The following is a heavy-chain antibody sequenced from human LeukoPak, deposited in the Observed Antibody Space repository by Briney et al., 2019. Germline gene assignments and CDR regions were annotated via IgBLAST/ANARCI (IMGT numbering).Heavy chain of an antibody. CDR1: GFTYRSYY. J-gene: IGHJ6*02. Sequence: GGSLRVSCGASGFTYRSYYMIWVRQARGKGQDWLSHISGSSHSIYYADSVKGRFTISRENAKNSLYLQMNSLRDEDTAVYYCARRADTDYSYAMDVWSQGTTVTVSS. CDR2: ISGSSHSI. CDR3: ARRADTDYSYAMDV. V-gene: IGHV3-48*02. D-gene: IGHD5-18*01.